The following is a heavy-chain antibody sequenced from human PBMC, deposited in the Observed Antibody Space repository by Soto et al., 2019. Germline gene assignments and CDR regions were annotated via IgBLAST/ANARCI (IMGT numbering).Heavy chain of an antibody. CDR1: GGTFSSYA. J-gene: IGHJ4*02. CDR2: IIPIFGTA. D-gene: IGHD5-12*01. CDR3: ARSRGYSGYDEPGGGDY. Sequence: QVQLVQSGAEVKKPGSSVKVSCKASGGTFSSYAISWVRQAPGQGLEWMGGIIPIFGTANYAQKFQGRVTITADESTRPAYVELRSLRSEDTAVYYCARSRGYSGYDEPGGGDYWGQGTLVTVSS. V-gene: IGHV1-69*01.